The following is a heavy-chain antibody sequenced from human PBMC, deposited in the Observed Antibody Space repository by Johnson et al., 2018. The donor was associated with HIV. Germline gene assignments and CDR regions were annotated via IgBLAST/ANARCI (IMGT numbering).Heavy chain of an antibody. J-gene: IGHJ3*02. Sequence: VQVVESGGGLVQPGGSLRLSCAASGFTFSSYDMHWVRQTTGKGLEWVSAIGTAGDTYYPGSVKGRFTISRENAKNSLYLQMNSLRAGDTAVYYCARAGGYSSSWNAFDIWGQGTMVTVSS. CDR3: ARAGGYSSSWNAFDI. D-gene: IGHD6-13*01. V-gene: IGHV3-13*01. CDR1: GFTFSSYD. CDR2: IGTAGDT.